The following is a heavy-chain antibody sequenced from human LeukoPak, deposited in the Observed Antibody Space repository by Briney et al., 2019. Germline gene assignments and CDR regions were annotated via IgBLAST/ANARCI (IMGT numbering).Heavy chain of an antibody. CDR2: INWNGGST. V-gene: IGHV3-20*04. Sequence: GGSLRLSCAASGFTVSSNYMSWVRQVPGKGLEWVSGINWNGGSTGYVGSVKGRFTISRDNAKNVLFLQMINLRAEDTAFYYCARGEWDLRDWGQGTLVIVSS. D-gene: IGHD1-26*01. CDR1: GFTVSSNY. J-gene: IGHJ4*02. CDR3: ARGEWDLRD.